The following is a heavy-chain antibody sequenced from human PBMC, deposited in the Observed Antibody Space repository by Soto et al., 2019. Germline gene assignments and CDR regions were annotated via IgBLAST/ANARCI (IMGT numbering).Heavy chain of an antibody. J-gene: IGHJ6*02. CDR2: ISGSGGST. D-gene: IGHD4-17*01. CDR1: GFTFSSYG. Sequence: EVQLLESGGGLVQPGGSLRLSCAASGFTFSSYGMSWVRQAPGKGLEWVSAISGSGGSTYYADSVKGRFTISRDNSKNTLYRQMNSLRAEDTAVYYCAKQDYLYYYGMDVWGQGTTVTVSS. V-gene: IGHV3-23*01. CDR3: AKQDYLYYYGMDV.